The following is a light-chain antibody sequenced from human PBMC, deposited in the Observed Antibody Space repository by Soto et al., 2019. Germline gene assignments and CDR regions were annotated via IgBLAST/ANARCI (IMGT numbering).Light chain of an antibody. CDR2: GAS. Sequence: DIQMTQSPSSVSASVGDRVTITCRASQGLGVWLGWYQQKPGKAPQLLIFGASGLQTGVPSRFSGSGSGTDFTLTISSLQPEDFATYYCQQANSFPPTFGQGTKVDIK. CDR3: QQANSFPPT. V-gene: IGKV1-12*01. CDR1: QGLGVW. J-gene: IGKJ1*01.